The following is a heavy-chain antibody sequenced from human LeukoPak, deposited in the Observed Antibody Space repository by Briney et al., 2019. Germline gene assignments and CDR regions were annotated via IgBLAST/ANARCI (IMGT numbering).Heavy chain of an antibody. CDR2: IKRKADGATA. Sequence: GESLRLSCAAPGFSFSDAWMTWVRQAPGKGLEWVGRIKRKADGATADYAAPVKGRFTVSRDDSKNTLYLQMNSLKTEDTGVYYCATDTTYASDLWGQGTLVIVSS. CDR1: GFSFSDAW. D-gene: IGHD1-14*01. J-gene: IGHJ3*01. CDR3: ATDTTYASDL. V-gene: IGHV3-15*01.